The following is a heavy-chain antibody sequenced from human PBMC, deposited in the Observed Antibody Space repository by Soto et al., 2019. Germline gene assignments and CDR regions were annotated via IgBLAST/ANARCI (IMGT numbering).Heavy chain of an antibody. CDR1: GGTFSTSA. CDR2: IMPIFRTP. J-gene: IGHJ6*02. CDR3: ARDKDRQPLGGNYYSMLDV. Sequence: QVQLEQSGAEVKKPGSSVKVSCKASGGTFSTSAISWVRQAPGQGLEWMGGIMPIFRTPDYAQTVQGRVTITADESTSTAYMELSGLRSDDTAVYYCARDKDRQPLGGNYYSMLDVWGPGTTVTVSS. D-gene: IGHD1-26*01. V-gene: IGHV1-69*13.